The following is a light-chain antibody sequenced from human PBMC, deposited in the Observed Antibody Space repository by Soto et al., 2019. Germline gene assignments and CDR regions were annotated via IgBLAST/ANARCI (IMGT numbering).Light chain of an antibody. J-gene: IGLJ1*01. V-gene: IGLV2-14*03. CDR3: CSYATGGAYV. CDR1: SSDVGGYNA. CDR2: HVN. Sequence: QSALTQPASVSGSPGQSITISCTGTSSDVGGYNAVSWFQHHPDKAPKLIMYHVNNRPSGTSNRFSASKSGSTASLTISGRQADDEADYYCCSYATGGAYVFGAGTKVTVL.